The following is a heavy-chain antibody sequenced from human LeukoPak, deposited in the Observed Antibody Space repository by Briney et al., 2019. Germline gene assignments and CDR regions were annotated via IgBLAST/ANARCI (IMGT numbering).Heavy chain of an antibody. Sequence: SETLSLTCTVSGYSISSGYYWGWIRQPPGKGLEWIGSIYHGGSTYYNPSLKSRVTLSVDTSKNQFSLNLSSVTAADTAVYYCASLPTVYSRGYLALWGQGTLVTVSS. D-gene: IGHD3-22*01. CDR2: IYHGGST. J-gene: IGHJ4*02. CDR3: ASLPTVYSRGYLAL. V-gene: IGHV4-38-2*02. CDR1: GYSISSGYY.